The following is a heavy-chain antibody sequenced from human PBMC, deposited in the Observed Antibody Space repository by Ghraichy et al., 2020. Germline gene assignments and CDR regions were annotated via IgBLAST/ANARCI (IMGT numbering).Heavy chain of an antibody. V-gene: IGHV3-48*02. CDR3: ARNSRAAMVRTFDY. CDR2: ISSSSSTI. D-gene: IGHD5-18*01. J-gene: IGHJ4*02. Sequence: GGSLRLSCAASGFTFSSYSMNWVRQAPGKGLEWVSYISSSSSTIYYADSVKGRFTISRDNAKNSLYLQMNSLRDEDTAVYYCARNSRAAMVRTFDYWGQGTLVTVSS. CDR1: GFTFSSYS.